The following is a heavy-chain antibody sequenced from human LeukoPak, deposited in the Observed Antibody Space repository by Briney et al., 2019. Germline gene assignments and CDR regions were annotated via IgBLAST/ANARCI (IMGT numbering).Heavy chain of an antibody. Sequence: AGGSLRLSCAASGFTFSDHYMDWVRQAPGKGLEWVGRTRNKATSYTTTYAASVKRRFTISRDDSKNSIYLQMNSLKTEDTAVYYCARGGTHTSGYSYLLAWGQGTLVTVSS. V-gene: IGHV3-72*01. CDR3: ARGGTHTSGYSYLLA. D-gene: IGHD5-18*01. CDR1: GFTFSDHY. CDR2: TRNKATSYTT. J-gene: IGHJ4*02.